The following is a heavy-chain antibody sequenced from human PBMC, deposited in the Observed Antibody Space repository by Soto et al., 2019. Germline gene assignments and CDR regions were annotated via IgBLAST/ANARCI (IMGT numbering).Heavy chain of an antibody. CDR3: ARGGYSSTWSNLLDRSGLDV. CDR2: IVPLFRTT. D-gene: IGHD6-13*01. Sequence: QVQLVQSGAEAKKPGSSVKVSCKTSGGTFSSYAISWVRQAPGQGLEWMGGIVPLFRTTNYAQKFQGRVTITADTSTYTVSMELSGLRSGDMAVYYCARGGYSSTWSNLLDRSGLDVWGQGTTVTVSS. V-gene: IGHV1-69*06. CDR1: GGTFSSYA. J-gene: IGHJ6*02.